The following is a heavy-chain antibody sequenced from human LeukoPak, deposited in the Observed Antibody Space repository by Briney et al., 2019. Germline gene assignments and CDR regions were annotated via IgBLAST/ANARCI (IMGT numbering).Heavy chain of an antibody. D-gene: IGHD3-22*01. Sequence: GGSLRLSCAASGFTFSSYAMSWVRQASGKGLEWVSGICGSGGGTYYADSVKGRFSISRDNSKNTQYLQMNSLRAEDTAVYYCAKDLHYYDSSALYHGGYWGQGTLVSVSS. CDR1: GFTFSSYA. J-gene: IGHJ4*02. V-gene: IGHV3-23*01. CDR3: AKDLHYYDSSALYHGGY. CDR2: ICGSGGGT.